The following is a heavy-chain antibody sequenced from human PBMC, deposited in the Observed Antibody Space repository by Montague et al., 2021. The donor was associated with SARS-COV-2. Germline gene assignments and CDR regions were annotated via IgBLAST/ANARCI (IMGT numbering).Heavy chain of an antibody. CDR2: IYYSGST. Sequence: SETLSLTCTVSGGSISSYYWSWIRQPPGKGLEWIGYIYYSGSTNYNPSLKSRVTISVDTSKKQFSLKLSSVTAADTAVYYCAREYPGFTLDYWGQGTLVTVSS. CDR3: AREYPGFTLDY. D-gene: IGHD6-25*01. J-gene: IGHJ4*02. V-gene: IGHV4-59*01. CDR1: GGSISSYY.